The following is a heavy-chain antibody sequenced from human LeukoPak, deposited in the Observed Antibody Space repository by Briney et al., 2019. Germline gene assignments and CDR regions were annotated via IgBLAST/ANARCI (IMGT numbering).Heavy chain of an antibody. CDR3: ARSPGGGLRFTPRPPDY. D-gene: IGHD3-3*01. Sequence: GGSLRLSCAASGFTFSLYDMHWVRQAPGKGLVWVSRINTDGSSTSYADSVKGRFTISRDNAKNTLYLQMNSLRAEDTAVYYCARSPGGGLRFTPRPPDYWGQGTLVTVSS. J-gene: IGHJ4*02. CDR1: GFTFSLYD. CDR2: INTDGSST. V-gene: IGHV3-74*01.